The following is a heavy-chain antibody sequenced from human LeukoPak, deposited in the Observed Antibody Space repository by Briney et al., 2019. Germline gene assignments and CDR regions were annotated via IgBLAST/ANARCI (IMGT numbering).Heavy chain of an antibody. CDR2: INSDGSST. CDR1: GFTFSSYW. D-gene: IGHD3/OR15-3a*01. Sequence: GGSLRLSCAASGFTFSSYWMHWVRQAPGKGLVWVSRINSDGSSTSYADSVKGRFTISRDNAKNSLYLQMNSLRAEDTAVYYCARDSGTALIFSNFDYWGQGTLVTVSS. J-gene: IGHJ4*02. V-gene: IGHV3-74*01. CDR3: ARDSGTALIFSNFDY.